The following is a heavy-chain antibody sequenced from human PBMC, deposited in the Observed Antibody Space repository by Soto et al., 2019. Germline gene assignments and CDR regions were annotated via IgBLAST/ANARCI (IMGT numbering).Heavy chain of an antibody. CDR3: ATYGPLMSGYDSPLDY. V-gene: IGHV1-69*01. CDR1: GGTFTSFD. Sequence: QVQLVQSGAEVKRPGSSVKVSCKASGGTFTSFDISWVRQAPGQGLEWVGGIIPIFATANYAQKFLGRVAITADESTSTAYMDLSSLRSDDTAVFYCATYGPLMSGYDSPLDYWGQGTLVTVSS. J-gene: IGHJ4*02. CDR2: IIPIFATA. D-gene: IGHD5-12*01.